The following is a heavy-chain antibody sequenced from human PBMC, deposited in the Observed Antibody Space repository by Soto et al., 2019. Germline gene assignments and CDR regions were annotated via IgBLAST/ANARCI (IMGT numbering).Heavy chain of an antibody. CDR1: GFTFSDDY. Sequence: PVGSLRLSGGASGFTFSDDYMSWIRQAPGKGLEWVSYISSSGGTIYYADSVKGRFTISRDNAKNSLFLQMNSLRADDTAVYYCARASSPRDPWLDYWGQGTLVTVSS. J-gene: IGHJ4*02. V-gene: IGHV3-11*01. D-gene: IGHD5-18*01. CDR3: ARASSPRDPWLDY. CDR2: ISSSGGTI.